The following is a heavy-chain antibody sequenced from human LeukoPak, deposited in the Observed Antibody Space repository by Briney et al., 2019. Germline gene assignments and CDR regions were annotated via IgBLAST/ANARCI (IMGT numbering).Heavy chain of an antibody. CDR1: GGSISSYY. D-gene: IGHD6-13*01. V-gene: IGHV4-4*07. J-gene: IGHJ6*03. CDR2: IYTSGST. Sequence: SETLSLTCTVSGGSISSYYWSWIRQPAGKGLEWIGRIYTSGSTNYNPSLKSRVTISVDKSKNQFSLKLSSVTAADTAVYYCARDWQHADYYYMDVWGKGTTVTVSS. CDR3: ARDWQHADYYYMDV.